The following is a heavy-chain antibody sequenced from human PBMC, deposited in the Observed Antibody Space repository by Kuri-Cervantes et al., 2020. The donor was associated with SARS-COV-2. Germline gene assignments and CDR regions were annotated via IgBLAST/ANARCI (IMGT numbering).Heavy chain of an antibody. Sequence: GESLKISCAASGFTFSSYGMHWVRQAPGKGLEWVAVISYDGSNRYYADSVKGRFTISRDNSKNTLYLQMNSLRAEDTAVYYCAKDPNGDYVGAFDFWGQGTLVTVSS. J-gene: IGHJ3*01. CDR3: AKDPNGDYVGAFDF. D-gene: IGHD4-17*01. V-gene: IGHV3-30*18. CDR1: GFTFSSYG. CDR2: ISYDGSNR.